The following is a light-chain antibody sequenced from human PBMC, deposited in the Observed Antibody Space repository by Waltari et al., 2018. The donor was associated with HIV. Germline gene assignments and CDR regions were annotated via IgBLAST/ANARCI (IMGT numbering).Light chain of an antibody. CDR2: GNT. CDR3: AAWDDSLNGEVV. J-gene: IGLJ2*01. Sequence: QSVLTQPPSASGTPGQRVTIPCSGRNSHIGSNTVNWYQQLPGTAPKLLIYGNTQRPSGVPDRFSGSKSGTSASLAISGLQSEDEADYYCAAWDDSLNGEVVFGGGTKLTVL. V-gene: IGLV1-44*01. CDR1: NSHIGSNT.